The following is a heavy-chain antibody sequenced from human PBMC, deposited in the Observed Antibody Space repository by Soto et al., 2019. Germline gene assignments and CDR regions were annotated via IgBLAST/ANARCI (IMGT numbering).Heavy chain of an antibody. CDR2: ISSSGSTI. V-gene: IGHV3-48*04. CDR3: ARGSLAHYYYGMDV. Sequence: PGGSLRLSCAASGFTFSSYSMNWVRQAPGKGLEWVSSISSSGSTIYYADSVKGRFTISRDNAKNSLYLQMNSLRAEDTAVYYCARGSLAHYYYGMDVWGQGTTVTVSS. CDR1: GFTFSSYS. J-gene: IGHJ6*02.